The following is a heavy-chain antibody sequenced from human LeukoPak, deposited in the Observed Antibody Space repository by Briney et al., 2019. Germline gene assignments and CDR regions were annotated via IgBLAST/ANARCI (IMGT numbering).Heavy chain of an antibody. Sequence: TGGSLTLSCAASGFTFSSYRMSWVRQAPGKGVEWVANIKQGGSEKYYVDSVKGRFTISRDNSKNTLYLQMNSLRAEDTAVYYCAKGGPTVPKEAANASDIWGQGAVVTVSS. V-gene: IGHV3-7*01. CDR2: IKQGGSEK. J-gene: IGHJ3*02. CDR1: GFTFSSYR. CDR3: AKGGPTVPKEAANASDI. D-gene: IGHD2-2*01.